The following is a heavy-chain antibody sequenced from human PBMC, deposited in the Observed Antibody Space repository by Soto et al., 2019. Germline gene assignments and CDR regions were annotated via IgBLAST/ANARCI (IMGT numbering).Heavy chain of an antibody. CDR3: ARSSITTREFDY. Sequence: EVQLVESGGGLVQPGGSLRLSCVASGFTLSDAYMDWVRQAPGKGLEWVGRTRNKVNSYTTEYAASVKGRFTVSRDDSMNSLYLQMNSLKTEDTAVYYCARSSITTREFDYWGQGTLVTVSS. CDR1: GFTLSDAY. D-gene: IGHD6-6*01. CDR2: TRNKVNSYTT. J-gene: IGHJ4*02. V-gene: IGHV3-72*01.